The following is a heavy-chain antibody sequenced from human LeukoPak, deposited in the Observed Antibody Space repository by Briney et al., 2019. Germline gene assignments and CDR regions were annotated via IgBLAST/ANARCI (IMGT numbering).Heavy chain of an antibody. J-gene: IGHJ5*02. CDR3: AKTARTFAS. D-gene: IGHD1-7*01. Sequence: PSETMSLTCTVYGNSISSFYWSWIRQAPGKGLECIGFIYINGDTSYNPSLKGRATLSLDTSKNQFSLRLTSVTAADTAVYYCAKTARTFASWGPGTLVTVSS. V-gene: IGHV4-4*09. CDR1: GNSISSFY. CDR2: IYINGDT.